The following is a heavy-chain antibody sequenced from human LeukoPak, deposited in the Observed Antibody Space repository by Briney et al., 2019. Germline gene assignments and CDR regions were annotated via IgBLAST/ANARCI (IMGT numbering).Heavy chain of an antibody. CDR2: MNPNSGNT. V-gene: IGHV1-8*01. J-gene: IGHJ4*02. CDR3: ARGYFDWLSEGGYFDY. Sequence: GASVKVSCKASGYTFTSYDSNWVRQATGQGLEWMGWMNPNSGNTGYAQKFQGRVTMTRNTSKSTAYMELSSLRSEDTAVYYCARGYFDWLSEGGYFDYWGQGTLVTVSS. CDR1: GYTFTSYD. D-gene: IGHD3-9*01.